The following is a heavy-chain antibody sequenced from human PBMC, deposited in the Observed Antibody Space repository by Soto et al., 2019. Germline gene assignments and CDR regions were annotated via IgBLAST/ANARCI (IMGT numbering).Heavy chain of an antibody. J-gene: IGHJ3*01. Sequence: QLQLQESGPGLVKPSETLSLTCTLSGGSIRSGSNYWGWIRQPPGKGLEWIGNIHYSGSTYYHSSLQSRVTISVDTSKNQHSLRLSSVTAADTAVYYGARLLEMTTNGVGGDVFEVWGQGTLVTVSP. CDR1: GGSIRSGSNY. D-gene: IGHD3-10*01. V-gene: IGHV4-39*01. CDR2: IHYSGST. CDR3: ARLLEMTTNGVGGDVFEV.